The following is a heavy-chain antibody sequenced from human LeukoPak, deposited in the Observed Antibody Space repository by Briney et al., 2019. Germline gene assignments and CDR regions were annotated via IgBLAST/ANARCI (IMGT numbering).Heavy chain of an antibody. Sequence: ASVKVSCKASGYTFTSYYMHWVRQAPGQGLEWMGIINPSGGSTSYAQKFQGRVTMTRDTSTSTVYMELNSLRAEDTAVYYCARAYIPYNWNDGPWFDPWGQGTLVTVSS. CDR1: GYTFTSYY. CDR3: ARAYIPYNWNDGPWFDP. CDR2: INPSGGST. D-gene: IGHD1-1*01. V-gene: IGHV1-46*01. J-gene: IGHJ5*02.